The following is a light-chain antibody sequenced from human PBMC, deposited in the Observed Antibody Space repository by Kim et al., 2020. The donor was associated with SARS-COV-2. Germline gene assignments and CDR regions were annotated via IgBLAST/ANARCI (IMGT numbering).Light chain of an antibody. J-gene: IGLJ3*02. V-gene: IGLV1-51*01. CDR1: SSNIGNNY. Sequence: QKVTIPCSGSSSNIGNNYVSWYQQLPGTAPKLLIYDNNKRPSGIPDRFSGSKSGTSATLGITGLQTGDEADYYCGTWDNSLSAGVFGGGTELTVL. CDR2: DNN. CDR3: GTWDNSLSAGV.